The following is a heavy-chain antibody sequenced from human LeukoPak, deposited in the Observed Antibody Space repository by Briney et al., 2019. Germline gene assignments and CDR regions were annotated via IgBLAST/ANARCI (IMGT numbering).Heavy chain of an antibody. CDR2: INPNSGGT. D-gene: IGHD5-18*01. J-gene: IGHJ4*02. Sequence: ASVKVSCKASGYTLSDYCMHWVRQAPGQGLEWIGRINPNSGGTNYAQKFQGRVTMTRDTSISTAYMELSRLRSDDTAVYYCARGSSIQLWAIEFDYWGQGTLVTVSS. V-gene: IGHV1-2*06. CDR1: GYTLSDYC. CDR3: ARGSSIQLWAIEFDY.